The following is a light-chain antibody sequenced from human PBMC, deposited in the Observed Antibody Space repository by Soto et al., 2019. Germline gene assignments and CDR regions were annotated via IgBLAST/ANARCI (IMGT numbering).Light chain of an antibody. CDR3: QQYYGTPYT. CDR2: WAS. J-gene: IGKJ2*01. V-gene: IGKV4-1*01. CDR1: RTLFYSANNKNY. Sequence: IVMTQSPDSLAVSLGERATIHCKSSRTLFYSANNKNYLAWYQHKAGQPPKLALYWASTRESRVSDRFNGSGSATDFTLTINNLQPEDAAVYYCQQYYGTPYTFGQGTKLEI.